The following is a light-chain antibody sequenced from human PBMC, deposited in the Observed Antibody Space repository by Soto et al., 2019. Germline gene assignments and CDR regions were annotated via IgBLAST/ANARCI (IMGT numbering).Light chain of an antibody. CDR3: QQYDSLPFT. V-gene: IGKV1-33*01. J-gene: IGKJ4*01. CDR2: DAS. Sequence: DIQMTQSPSSLSASVGDRVTITCQASHYLGNSLSWSQQKPGKAPKLLISDASNLETGVPSRFSASASGTDFTFTIRSMQTEDNATYYCQQYDSLPFTFGGGTKVDIK. CDR1: HYLGNS.